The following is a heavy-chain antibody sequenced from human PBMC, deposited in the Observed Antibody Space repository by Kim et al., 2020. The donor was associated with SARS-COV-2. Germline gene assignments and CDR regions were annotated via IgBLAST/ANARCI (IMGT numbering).Heavy chain of an antibody. CDR2: IDPSDSYT. CDR3: ARLFLYCSSTSCYSVDY. D-gene: IGHD2-2*01. J-gene: IGHJ4*02. V-gene: IGHV5-10-1*01. CDR1: GYSFTSYW. Sequence: GESLKISCKGSGYSFTSYWINWVRQMPGKGLEWMGRIDPSDSYTNYSPSFQGHVTISADKSISTAYLQWSSLKASDTAMYYCARLFLYCSSTSCYSVDYWGQGTLVTVSS.